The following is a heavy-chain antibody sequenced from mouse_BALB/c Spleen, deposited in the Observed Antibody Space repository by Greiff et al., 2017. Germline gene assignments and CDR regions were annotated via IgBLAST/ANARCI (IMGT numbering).Heavy chain of an antibody. V-gene: IGHV1S34*01. Sequence: LVKTGASVKISCKASGYSFTGYYMHWVKQSHGKSLEWIGYISCYNGATSYNQKFKGKATFTVDTSSSTAYMQFNSLTSEDSAVYYCVRWYYGREDAMDYWGQGTSVTVSS. CDR3: VRWYYGREDAMDY. D-gene: IGHD1-1*01. J-gene: IGHJ4*01. CDR2: ISCYNGAT. CDR1: GYSFTGYY.